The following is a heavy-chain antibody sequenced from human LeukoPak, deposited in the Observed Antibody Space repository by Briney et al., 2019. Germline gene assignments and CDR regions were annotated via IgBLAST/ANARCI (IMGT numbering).Heavy chain of an antibody. CDR2: INPSGGST. CDR1: GYTFTSYY. Sequence: ASVKVSCKASGYTFTSYYMHWVRQAPGQGLEWMGIINPSGGSTSYAQKFQGRVTMTRDTSTSTVYMELSSLRSEDTAVYYCARDLLPGWELLSFDVWGQGTMVTVSS. D-gene: IGHD1-26*01. CDR3: ARDLLPGWELLSFDV. V-gene: IGHV1-46*01. J-gene: IGHJ3*01.